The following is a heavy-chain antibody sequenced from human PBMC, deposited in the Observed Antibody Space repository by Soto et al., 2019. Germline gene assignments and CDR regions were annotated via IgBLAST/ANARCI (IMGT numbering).Heavy chain of an antibody. Sequence: SGGSLRLSCAASGFTFSSYSMNWVRQAPGKGLEWVSSISSSSSYIYYADSVKGRFTISRDNAKNSLYLQMNSLRAEDTAVYYCARAGTTGTNTAGFDPWGQGTLVTVSS. D-gene: IGHD1-1*01. CDR3: ARAGTTGTNTAGFDP. V-gene: IGHV3-21*01. CDR1: GFTFSSYS. J-gene: IGHJ5*02. CDR2: ISSSSSYI.